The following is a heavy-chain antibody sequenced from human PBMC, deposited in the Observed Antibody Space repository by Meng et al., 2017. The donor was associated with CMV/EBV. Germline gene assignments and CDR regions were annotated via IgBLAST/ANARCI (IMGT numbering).Heavy chain of an antibody. D-gene: IGHD1-7*01. CDR1: GFTFSNAW. J-gene: IGHJ4*02. V-gene: IGHV3-15*01. CDR3: TTGHTYNWNYGGVRDY. Sequence: GESLMISCASSGFTFSNAWMSWVRQAPGKGLEWVGRIKSKTDGGTTDYAAPVKGRFTISRDESKNTLYLQMNSLKTEDTAVYYCTTGHTYNWNYGGVRDYWGQGTLVTVSS. CDR2: IKSKTDGGTT.